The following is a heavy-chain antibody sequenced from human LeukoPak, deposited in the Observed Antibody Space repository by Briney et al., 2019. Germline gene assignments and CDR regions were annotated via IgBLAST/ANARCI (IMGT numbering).Heavy chain of an antibody. Sequence: SETLSLTCAVYGGSFSGYYWSWIRQPPGKGLEWIGEINHSGSTNYNPSLKSRVTISVDTSKNQFSLKLSPVTAADTAVYYCARGADYWGQGTLVTVSS. J-gene: IGHJ4*02. V-gene: IGHV4-34*01. CDR2: INHSGST. CDR3: ARGADY. CDR1: GGSFSGYY.